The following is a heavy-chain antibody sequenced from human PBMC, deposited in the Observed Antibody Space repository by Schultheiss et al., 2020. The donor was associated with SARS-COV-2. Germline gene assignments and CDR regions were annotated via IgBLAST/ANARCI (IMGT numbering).Heavy chain of an antibody. D-gene: IGHD3-22*01. Sequence: GGSLRLSCAASGFTVSSNYMSWVRQAPGKGLEWVSYISSSSSYTNYADSVKGRFTISRDNAKNSLYLQMNSLRAEDTAVYYCATNTRYSSGYYDYWGQGTLVTVSS. CDR2: ISSSSSYT. V-gene: IGHV3-11*06. CDR3: ATNTRYSSGYYDY. J-gene: IGHJ4*02. CDR1: GFTVSSNY.